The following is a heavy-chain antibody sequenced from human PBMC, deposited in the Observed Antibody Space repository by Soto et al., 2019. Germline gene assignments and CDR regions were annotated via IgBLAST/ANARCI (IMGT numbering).Heavy chain of an antibody. CDR2: IYPGDSDT. Sequence: GESLQISCKGSGYRFTSYWIGWVRQMNGKGLEWMGIIYPGDSDTRYSPSFQGQVTISADKSISTAYLQWSSLKASDTAMYYCARHILTGNPLDPNYYYYMDVWGKGTTVTVSS. J-gene: IGHJ6*03. D-gene: IGHD3-9*01. CDR1: GYRFTSYW. CDR3: ARHILTGNPLDPNYYYYMDV. V-gene: IGHV5-51*01.